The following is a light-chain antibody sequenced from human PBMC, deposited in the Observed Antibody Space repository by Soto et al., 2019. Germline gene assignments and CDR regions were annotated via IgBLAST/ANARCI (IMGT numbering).Light chain of an antibody. Sequence: GDRVTITCRTSQDISSYLAWYQQKPGKAPQLLISAASTLQSGVPSRFSGSGSGTEFTLTISSLQPEDFATYYCQQPKSYPLSFGGGTKVEI. J-gene: IGKJ4*01. CDR2: AAS. V-gene: IGKV1-9*01. CDR3: QQPKSYPLS. CDR1: QDISSY.